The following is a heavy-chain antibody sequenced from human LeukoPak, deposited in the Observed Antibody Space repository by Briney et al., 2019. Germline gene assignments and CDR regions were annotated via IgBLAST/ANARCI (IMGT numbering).Heavy chain of an antibody. D-gene: IGHD3-22*01. V-gene: IGHV3-48*03. CDR1: GFTFSSFE. Sequence: GGSLRLSCAVSGFTFSSFEMNWVRLAPGKGLEWVSYISSSGSTKYYADSVKGRFTISRDNAKNSLYLQMNSLRAEDTAVYYCARDLGGSGYYSYYYMDVWGKGTTVTVSS. CDR3: ARDLGGSGYYSYYYMDV. J-gene: IGHJ6*03. CDR2: ISSSGSTK.